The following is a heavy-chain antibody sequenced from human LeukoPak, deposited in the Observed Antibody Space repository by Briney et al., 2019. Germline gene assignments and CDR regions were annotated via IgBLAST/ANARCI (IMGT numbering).Heavy chain of an antibody. Sequence: GGSLRLSCAASGFTFSYNGMHWVRQAPGKGLEWVAVISYEGSNKYYADSVKGRFTISRDNSKNTLYLQMNSLRAEDTAVYYCAKGGYYDSSGYHRSYFDHWGQGTLVTVSS. D-gene: IGHD3-22*01. V-gene: IGHV3-30*18. CDR1: GFTFSYNG. CDR3: AKGGYYDSSGYHRSYFDH. J-gene: IGHJ4*02. CDR2: ISYEGSNK.